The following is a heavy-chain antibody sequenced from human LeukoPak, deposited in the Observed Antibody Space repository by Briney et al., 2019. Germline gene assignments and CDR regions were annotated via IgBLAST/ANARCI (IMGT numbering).Heavy chain of an antibody. CDR2: IYNTGAT. D-gene: IGHD6-13*01. CDR3: ARAAAKASEYSSSWYKWFDH. J-gene: IGHJ5*02. CDR1: NDSIIEYN. V-gene: IGHV4-59*01. Sequence: PSETLSLTFSVFNDSIIEYNWSGLPQSPGKGLEWIGYIYNTGATHYKPSLNGRVTISRATSQNEISIQLTFVTAADTSVYYCARAAAKASEYSSSWYKWFDHWGQGTLVTVSS.